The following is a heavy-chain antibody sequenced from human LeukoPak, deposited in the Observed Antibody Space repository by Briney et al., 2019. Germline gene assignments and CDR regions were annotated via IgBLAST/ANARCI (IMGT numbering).Heavy chain of an antibody. D-gene: IGHD6-13*01. J-gene: IGHJ4*02. V-gene: IGHV4-39*01. CDR2: IYYSGST. CDR1: GVSVSSSSYY. CDR3: TRRRGGSSLFDY. Sequence: PSETLFLTCTVSGVSVSSSSYYWYWIRQPPGKGLEWIGNIYYSGSTYYNPSLKSRVTISVDTSKNQFSLNLNSVTAADTAVYYCTRRRGGSSLFDYWGQGTLVTVSS.